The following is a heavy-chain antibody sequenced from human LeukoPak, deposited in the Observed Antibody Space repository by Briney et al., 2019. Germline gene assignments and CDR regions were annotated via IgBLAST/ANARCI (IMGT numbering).Heavy chain of an antibody. V-gene: IGHV4-59*01. Sequence: PSETLSLTCTVSGGSISSYYWSWVRQPPGEGLEWIGFVYYTGSTNYSPSLKSRVTISVDTSKNQFSLKLRSVTAADTAVYYCARSPTKRVPEDYWGQGTLVTVSS. CDR2: VYYTGST. D-gene: IGHD2-2*01. J-gene: IGHJ4*02. CDR3: ARSPTKRVPEDY. CDR1: GGSISSYY.